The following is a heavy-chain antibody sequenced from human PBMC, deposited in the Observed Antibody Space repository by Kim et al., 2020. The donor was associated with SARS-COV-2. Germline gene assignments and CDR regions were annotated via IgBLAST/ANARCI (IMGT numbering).Heavy chain of an antibody. J-gene: IGHJ6*02. CDR3: ARARIAVAGYYYGKDV. D-gene: IGHD6-19*01. CDR2: ISAHNGNT. CDR1: GYTFTSYG. V-gene: IGHV1-18*04. Sequence: ASVKVSCKASGYTFTSYGISWVRQAPGQGLEWMGWISAHNGNTNYAQKLQGRVTMTTDTSTSTAYTELRSLRPDDTAVYYCARARIAVAGYYYGKDVWGQGTTVTVSS.